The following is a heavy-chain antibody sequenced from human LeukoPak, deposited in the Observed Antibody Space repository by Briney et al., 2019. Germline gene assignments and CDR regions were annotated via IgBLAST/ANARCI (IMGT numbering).Heavy chain of an antibody. CDR2: IYHSGST. Sequence: SETLSLTCAVSGGSISSSNWWSWVRQPPGKGLEWIGEIYHSGSTNYNPSLKSRVTISVDKSKNQFSLKPSSVTAADTAVYYCASALLWFGERTPGHDAFDIWGQGTMVTVSS. CDR1: GGSISSSNW. V-gene: IGHV4-4*02. J-gene: IGHJ3*02. CDR3: ASALLWFGERTPGHDAFDI. D-gene: IGHD3-10*01.